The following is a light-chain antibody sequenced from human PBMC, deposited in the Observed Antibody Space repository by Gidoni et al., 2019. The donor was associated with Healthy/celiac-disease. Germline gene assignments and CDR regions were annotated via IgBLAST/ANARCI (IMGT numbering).Light chain of an antibody. J-gene: IGKJ4*01. CDR3: HQRSNWPPLT. Sequence: EMMLPQSPATLSFSRGEGATRSCRPRQRVSSYLSWYQQKPGQAPRLLLYDASSRATGIPATFSGSGSGTAFTLPIISLEPDDCAVYYCHQRSNWPPLTFGGGTKVEIK. CDR1: QRVSSY. CDR2: DAS. V-gene: IGKV3-11*01.